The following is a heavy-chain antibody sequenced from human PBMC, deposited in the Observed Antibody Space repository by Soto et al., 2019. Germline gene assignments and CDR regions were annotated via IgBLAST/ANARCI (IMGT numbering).Heavy chain of an antibody. J-gene: IGHJ4*02. D-gene: IGHD2-8*02. CDR2: INWNGRST. V-gene: IGHV3-20*04. Sequence: EVQLVESGGGVVRPEGSLRLSCAASGFTFDDYGMSWVRQAPGKGLEWVSGINWNGRSTGYAGSVKGRFTISRDNAKNSRNPQINSLRAENTAFYYCARARVRGAWSRCDYWGKGTLVTESS. CDR3: ARARVRGAWSRCDY. CDR1: GFTFDDYG.